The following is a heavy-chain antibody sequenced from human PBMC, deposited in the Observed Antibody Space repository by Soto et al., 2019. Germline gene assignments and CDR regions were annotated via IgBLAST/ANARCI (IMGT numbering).Heavy chain of an antibody. D-gene: IGHD3-22*01. J-gene: IGHJ4*02. V-gene: IGHV4-34*01. Sequence: SETLSLICAVYGGSFSGYDWRWIRQPPGKGLEWIGEINHSGSTNYNPSLKSRVTISVDTSKNQFSLKLSSVTAEDTAVYYCATGFTMIVLVARFDYLAQATLVPVSS. CDR1: GGSFSGYD. CDR2: INHSGST. CDR3: ATGFTMIVLVARFDY.